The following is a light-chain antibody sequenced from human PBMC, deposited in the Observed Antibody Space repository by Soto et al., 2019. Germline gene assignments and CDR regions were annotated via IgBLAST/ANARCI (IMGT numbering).Light chain of an antibody. J-gene: IGKJ4*01. V-gene: IGKV3-11*01. Sequence: EIVLTQSPATLSLSPGERATLSCRASQSVSSYLAWYQQKPGQAPRLLIYDASNRATGIPARFSGSGSGTDVTLTISSLAPDDFAFYYCQQRSDWPSTFGGGTKVQIK. CDR1: QSVSSY. CDR2: DAS. CDR3: QQRSDWPST.